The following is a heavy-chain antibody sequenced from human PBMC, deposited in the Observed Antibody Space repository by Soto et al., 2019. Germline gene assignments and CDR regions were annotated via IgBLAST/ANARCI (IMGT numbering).Heavy chain of an antibody. Sequence: GGSLRLSCAASGFTFSSYAMSWVRQAPGKGLEWVSAISGSGGSTYYADSVKGRFTISRDNSKNTLYLQMNSLRAEDTAIYYCARCDYEGVFDYWGQGTLVTVSS. V-gene: IGHV3-23*01. D-gene: IGHD4-17*01. CDR2: ISGSGGST. CDR1: GFTFSSYA. J-gene: IGHJ4*02. CDR3: ARCDYEGVFDY.